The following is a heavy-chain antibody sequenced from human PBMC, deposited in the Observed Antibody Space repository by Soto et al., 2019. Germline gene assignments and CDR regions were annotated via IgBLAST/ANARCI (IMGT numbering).Heavy chain of an antibody. D-gene: IGHD1-20*01. J-gene: IGHJ4*02. V-gene: IGHV3-23*01. CDR2: ISSRGGST. Sequence: EVQLLESGGGLVQPGGSLRLSCEGSGFTFTGYAMNWVRQAPGKGLEWVSAISSRGGSTFYADSVKGRFTISRDNSKNTLYLQINSLRAEDTAVYYCAKSQGYNLNDFNYWGQGTLVTVSS. CDR3: AKSQGYNLNDFNY. CDR1: GFTFTGYA.